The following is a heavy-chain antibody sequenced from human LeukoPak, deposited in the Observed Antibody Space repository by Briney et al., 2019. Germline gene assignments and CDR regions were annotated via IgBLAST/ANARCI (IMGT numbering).Heavy chain of an antibody. CDR2: IKQDETEK. Sequence: GGSLRLSCTASGFTFSNFWMGWVRQAPGKGLEWVANIKQDETEKFYLGSVKGRFTTSRDNAKNSLYLQMNSLRVEDTALYYCVKLGRTNPGKWYKLFDQWGQGTLVTVSS. V-gene: IGHV3-7*03. CDR3: VKLGRTNPGKWYKLFDQ. J-gene: IGHJ4*02. CDR1: GFTFSNFW. D-gene: IGHD1-14*01.